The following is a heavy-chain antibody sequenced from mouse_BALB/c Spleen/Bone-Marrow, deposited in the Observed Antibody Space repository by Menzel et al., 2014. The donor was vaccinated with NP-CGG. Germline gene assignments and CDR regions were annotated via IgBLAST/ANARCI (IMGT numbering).Heavy chain of an antibody. CDR2: IDPENGGT. CDR3: PRDGFYGSCSGFAV. V-gene: IGHV1-34*02. D-gene: IGHD1-1*01. Sequence: VQLQQSGHELVKPGASVKLSCKASGYTFSSYSINWIKQRHGQGLEWIGHIDPENGGTSYNEDFKGKATLTVDTSSGTAYMQLDSLSSEDSAVYYCPRDGFYGSCSGFAVWGAGTLVTVSA. J-gene: IGHJ3*01. CDR1: GYTFSSYS.